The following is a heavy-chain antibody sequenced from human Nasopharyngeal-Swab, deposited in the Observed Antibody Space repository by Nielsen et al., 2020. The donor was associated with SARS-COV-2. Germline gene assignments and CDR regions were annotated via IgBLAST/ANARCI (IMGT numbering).Heavy chain of an antibody. D-gene: IGHD3-10*01. CDR3: VRDESGAFDI. CDR1: GFTFTTYS. V-gene: IGHV3-7*01. Sequence: GESLKISCAASGFTFTTYSMTWVRQAPGQGLELVANVKQDGGEKFYLDSVKGRFTISRDNAKSSLYLQMTSLRAEDTAVYYCVRDESGAFDIWGQGTMVTVSS. J-gene: IGHJ3*02. CDR2: VKQDGGEK.